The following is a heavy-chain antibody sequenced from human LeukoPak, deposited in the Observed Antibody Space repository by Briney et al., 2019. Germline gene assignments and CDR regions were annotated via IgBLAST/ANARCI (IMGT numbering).Heavy chain of an antibody. J-gene: IGHJ4*02. CDR1: GYTFTNCG. CDR3: AKVEGIAVAGIDY. D-gene: IGHD6-19*01. V-gene: IGHV1-18*01. Sequence: ASVKVSCKASGYTFTNCGFSWVRQAPGQGLGWMGWISAYNGNTNYAQKLQGRVTMTTDTSTSTAYMELRSLRSDDTAVYYCAKVEGIAVAGIDYWGQGTLVTVSS. CDR2: ISAYNGNT.